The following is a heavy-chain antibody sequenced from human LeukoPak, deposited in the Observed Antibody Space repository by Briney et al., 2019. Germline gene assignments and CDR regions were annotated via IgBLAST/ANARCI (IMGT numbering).Heavy chain of an antibody. V-gene: IGHV1-2*02. Sequence: ASVKVSCKASGGTFSSYAISWVRQAPGQGLEWMGWINPNSGGTNYAQKFQGRVTMTRDTSISTAYMELSRLRSDDTAVYYCARDKSRIQLWLIYWGQGTLVTVSS. CDR3: ARDKSRIQLWLIY. J-gene: IGHJ4*02. CDR1: GGTFSSYA. CDR2: INPNSGGT. D-gene: IGHD5-18*01.